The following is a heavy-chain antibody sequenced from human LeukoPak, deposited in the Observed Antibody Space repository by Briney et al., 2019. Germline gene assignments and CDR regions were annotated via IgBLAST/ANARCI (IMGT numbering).Heavy chain of an antibody. J-gene: IGHJ4*02. CDR3: ARAEQWLPDYYFDY. Sequence: PSETLSLTCTVSGGSISSYYWSWIRLPPGKGLEWIGYIYYSGSTDYNPSLKSRVTISVDTSKNQFSLKLSSVTAADTAVYYCARAEQWLPDYYFDYWGQGTLVTVSS. CDR2: IYYSGST. D-gene: IGHD6-19*01. CDR1: GGSISSYY. V-gene: IGHV4-59*01.